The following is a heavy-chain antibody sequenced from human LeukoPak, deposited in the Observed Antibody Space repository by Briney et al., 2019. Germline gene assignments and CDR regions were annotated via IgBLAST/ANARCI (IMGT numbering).Heavy chain of an antibody. CDR3: ARTYDSSGYYYAIDY. J-gene: IGHJ4*02. V-gene: IGHV1-18*01. D-gene: IGHD3-22*01. CDR2: ISAYNGNT. CDR1: GYTFTSYG. Sequence: GASVKVSCKASGYTFTSYGISWVRQALGQGLEWMGWISAYNGNTNYAQKLQGRVTMTTDTSTSTAYMELRSLRSDDTAVYYCARTYDSSGYYYAIDYWGQGTLVTVSS.